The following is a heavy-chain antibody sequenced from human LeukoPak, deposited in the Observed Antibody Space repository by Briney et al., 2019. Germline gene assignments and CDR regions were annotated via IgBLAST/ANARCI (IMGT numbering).Heavy chain of an antibody. CDR3: TKIGAISAFDI. D-gene: IGHD3-16*01. Sequence: ASVKLSFKYSGYTFTRYGISWVRPARGRGRDWVGWINPHSGDTNYAQKLRGRDNMTRVTSISTDYVELSRLRSDDTAVYYCTKIGAISAFDIWGQGTMVTVS. V-gene: IGHV1-2*02. J-gene: IGHJ3*02. CDR1: GYTFTRYG. CDR2: INPHSGDT.